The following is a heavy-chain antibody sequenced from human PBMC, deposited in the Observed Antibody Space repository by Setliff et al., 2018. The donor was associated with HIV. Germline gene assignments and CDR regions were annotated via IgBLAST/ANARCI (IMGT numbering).Heavy chain of an antibody. J-gene: IGHJ4*02. CDR1: GFTVSSNY. CDR3: ARRAVGGSWTWLNYFDY. V-gene: IGHV3-53*01. D-gene: IGHD6-13*01. Sequence: GGSLRLSCAASGFTVSSNYMSWVRQAPGKGLEWVSVIYSGGSTTYADSVKGRFTISRDNAKKSLYLQMTSLRAEDTALYYCARRAVGGSWTWLNYFDYWGQGALVTVSS. CDR2: IYSGGST.